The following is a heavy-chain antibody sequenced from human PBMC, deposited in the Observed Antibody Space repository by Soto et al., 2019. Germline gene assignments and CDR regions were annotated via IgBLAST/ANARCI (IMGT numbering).Heavy chain of an antibody. D-gene: IGHD6-6*01. CDR3: ARSNTYSSSFPYYYGMDV. Sequence: GESLKISCKGSGYSFTSYWISWVRQMPGKGLEWMGRIDPSDSYTNYSPSFQGHVTISADKSISTAYLQWSSLKASDTAMYYCARSNTYSSSFPYYYGMDVWGQGTTVTVSS. CDR2: IDPSDSYT. CDR1: GYSFTSYW. V-gene: IGHV5-10-1*01. J-gene: IGHJ6*02.